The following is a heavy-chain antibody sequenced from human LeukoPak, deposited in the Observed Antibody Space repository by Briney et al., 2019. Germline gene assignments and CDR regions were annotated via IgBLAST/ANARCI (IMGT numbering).Heavy chain of an antibody. J-gene: IGHJ6*03. V-gene: IGHV4-30-2*01. Sequence: PSETLSLTCTVSGGSISSGGYYWSWIRQPPGKGLEWIGYIYHSGSTYYNPSLKSRVTISVDRSKNQFSLKLSSVTAADTAVYYCARGARYSYYMDVWGKGTTVTVSS. CDR2: IYHSGST. CDR3: ARGARYSYYMDV. CDR1: GGSISSGGYY.